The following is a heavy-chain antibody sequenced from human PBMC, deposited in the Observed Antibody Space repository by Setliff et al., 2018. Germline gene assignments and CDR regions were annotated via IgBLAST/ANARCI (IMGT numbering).Heavy chain of an antibody. CDR2: ICHSGST. CDR3: ARQAHDLKGGTTLFYWFDP. CDR1: GYSISSGYC. D-gene: IGHD1-26*01. V-gene: IGHV4-38-2*01. J-gene: IGHJ5*02. Sequence: SQTLSLTCDVSGYSISSGYCWGWIRQPPGKGLEWIGSICHSGSTHYNPSLKSRVTISVDTSKNEFSLKVSSVTAADTAVYYCARQAHDLKGGTTLFYWFDPWGQGTLVTVSS.